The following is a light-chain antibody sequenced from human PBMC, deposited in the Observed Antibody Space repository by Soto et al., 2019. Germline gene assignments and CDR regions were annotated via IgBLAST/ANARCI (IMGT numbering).Light chain of an antibody. CDR2: YDD. Sequence: QSVLTQPPSVSAAPRQRVIISCSGSSSNIGDNAVQWYQQLPGKTPKLLIYYDDLVAPGVSDRFSGSKSGTSASLAISGLQSEDEADYYCVAWDGSLNGYVFGTGTKVTVL. V-gene: IGLV1-36*01. CDR1: SSNIGDNA. J-gene: IGLJ1*01. CDR3: VAWDGSLNGYV.